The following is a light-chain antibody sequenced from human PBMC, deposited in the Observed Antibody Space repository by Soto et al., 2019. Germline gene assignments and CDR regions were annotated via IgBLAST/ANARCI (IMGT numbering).Light chain of an antibody. J-gene: IGLJ2*01. CDR3: ATWDDSLRL. V-gene: IGLV1-44*01. Sequence: QSVLTQPPSASGTPEQRVTIPFSGRRSNIGSNTVHWYQQLPETAPNLLIYTNNQRPSGVPDRFSGSKSDTSASLAISGLQSVYEPAYDCATWDDSLRLFGGGTKLTVL. CDR1: RSNIGSNT. CDR2: TNN.